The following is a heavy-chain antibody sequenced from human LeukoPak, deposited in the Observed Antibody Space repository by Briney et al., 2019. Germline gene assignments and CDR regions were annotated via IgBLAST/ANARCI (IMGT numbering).Heavy chain of an antibody. J-gene: IGHJ6*03. V-gene: IGHV4-39*07. CDR3: ARVQGGYYYMDV. CDR2: IYYSGST. CDR1: GGSISSSSYY. D-gene: IGHD3-16*01. Sequence: PSETLSLTCTVSGGSISSSSYYWGWIRQPPGKGLEWIGSIYYSGSTYYNPSLKSRVTISVDTSKNQFSLKLSSVTAADTAVYYCARVQGGYYYMDVWGKGTTVTVSS.